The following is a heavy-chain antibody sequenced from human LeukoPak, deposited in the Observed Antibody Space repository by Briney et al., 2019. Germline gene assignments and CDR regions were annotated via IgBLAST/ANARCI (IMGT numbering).Heavy chain of an antibody. V-gene: IGHV3-21*01. D-gene: IGHD6-13*01. J-gene: IGHJ4*02. CDR2: ISSSSSYI. Sequence: GGSLRFSCAASGFTFSSYSMNWVRQAPGKGLKWFSSISSSSSYIYYADSVKGRFTISRDNAKNSLYLQMNSLRAEDTAVYYCARGVRIAAAGTFDYWGQGTLVTVSS. CDR1: GFTFSSYS. CDR3: ARGVRIAAAGTFDY.